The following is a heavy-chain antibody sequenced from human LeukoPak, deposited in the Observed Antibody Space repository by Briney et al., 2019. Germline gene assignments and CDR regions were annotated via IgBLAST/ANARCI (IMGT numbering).Heavy chain of an antibody. Sequence: GGSLRLSCADSGFTFSDYYMSWIRQAPGKGLEWVSYISSSGSTIYYADSVKGRFTISRDNDKNLLYVQMNSLRAEDTAVYYCARSRAAAGTGYFDYWGQGTLVTVSS. D-gene: IGHD6-13*01. J-gene: IGHJ4*02. CDR3: ARSRAAAGTGYFDY. CDR2: ISSSGSTI. V-gene: IGHV3-11*04. CDR1: GFTFSDYY.